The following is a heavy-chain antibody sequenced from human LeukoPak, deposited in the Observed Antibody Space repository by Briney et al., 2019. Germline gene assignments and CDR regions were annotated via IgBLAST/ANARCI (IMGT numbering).Heavy chain of an antibody. J-gene: IGHJ4*02. Sequence: PSETLSLTCTVSGGSISSYYWSWIRQPPGKGLEGIGYIYYSGSTNYNPSLKSRVTISVDTSKNQFSLKLSSVTAADTAVYYCARGSSGKDDSSGYYRYWGQGTLVTVSS. CDR1: GGSISSYY. V-gene: IGHV4-59*01. D-gene: IGHD3-22*01. CDR2: IYYSGST. CDR3: ARGSSGKDDSSGYYRY.